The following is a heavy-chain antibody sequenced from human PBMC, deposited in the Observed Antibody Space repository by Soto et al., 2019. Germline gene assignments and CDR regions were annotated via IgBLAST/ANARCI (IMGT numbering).Heavy chain of an antibody. CDR1: GFSFSSYT. Sequence: QVQLEESGGGVVQPGRSLRLSCGASGFSFSSYTMHWVRQAPGKGLEWVAVMSYDGNSKYYADSVKGRFTISRDNSKNTLYLQMNNLRAEDTAVYYCAASTTGTTWYFDYWGQGTLVTVSS. J-gene: IGHJ4*02. CDR2: MSYDGNSK. CDR3: AASTTGTTWYFDY. V-gene: IGHV3-30-3*01. D-gene: IGHD1-1*01.